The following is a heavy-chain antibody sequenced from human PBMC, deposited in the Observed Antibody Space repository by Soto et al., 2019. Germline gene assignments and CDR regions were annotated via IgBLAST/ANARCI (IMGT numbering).Heavy chain of an antibody. V-gene: IGHV6-1*01. CDR3: ARDRNNYDILTGYYISYFDY. Sequence: SQTLSLTCAISGDSVSSNSAAWNWIRQSPSRGLEWLGRTYYRSKWYNDYAVSVKSRITINPDTSKNQFSLQLNSVTPEDTAVYYCARDRNNYDILTGYYISYFDYWGQGTLVTVSS. D-gene: IGHD3-9*01. J-gene: IGHJ4*02. CDR1: GDSVSSNSAA. CDR2: TYYRSKWYN.